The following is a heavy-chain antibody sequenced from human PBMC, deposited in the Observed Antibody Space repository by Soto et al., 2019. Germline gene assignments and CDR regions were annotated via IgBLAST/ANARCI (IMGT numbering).Heavy chain of an antibody. CDR2: INHSGST. J-gene: IGHJ4*02. Sequence: SETLSLTCAVYGGSFSGYYWSWIRQPPGKGLEWIGEINHSGSTNYNPSLKSRVTISVDTSKNQFSLKLSSVTAADTAVYYCARVGSDSSGYSLFDYWGQGTLVTVSS. CDR3: ARVGSDSSGYSLFDY. V-gene: IGHV4-34*01. D-gene: IGHD3-22*01. CDR1: GGSFSGYY.